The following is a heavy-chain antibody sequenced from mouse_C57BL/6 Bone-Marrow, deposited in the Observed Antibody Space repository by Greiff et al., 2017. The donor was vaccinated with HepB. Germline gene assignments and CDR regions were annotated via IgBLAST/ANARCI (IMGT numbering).Heavy chain of an antibody. Sequence: VQLQQPGAELGMPGASVKLSCKASGYTFTSYWMNWVKQRPGKGLEWIGEIDPSDRYTNYNQKFKGKSTLTVDKSSSTAYMQLSILTSEDSAVYYCARTGTGVGNYWGQGTTLTVSS. J-gene: IGHJ2*01. CDR2: IDPSDRYT. V-gene: IGHV1-69*01. CDR3: ARTGTGVGNY. CDR1: GYTFTSYW. D-gene: IGHD4-1*01.